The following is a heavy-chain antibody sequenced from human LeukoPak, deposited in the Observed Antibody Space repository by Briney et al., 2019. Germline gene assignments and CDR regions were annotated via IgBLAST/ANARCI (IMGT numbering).Heavy chain of an antibody. CDR1: GGSFSGYY. CDR2: INHNGRT. Sequence: SETLSLTCAVYGGSFSGYYWSWIRQPPGKGLEWIGEINHNGRTNYNPSLKSRVTISVDTSKNQFSLKLSSVTAADTAVYYCARQNYGAAPLRYWGQGTLVTVSS. V-gene: IGHV4-34*01. J-gene: IGHJ4*02. CDR3: ARQNYGAAPLRY. D-gene: IGHD4/OR15-4a*01.